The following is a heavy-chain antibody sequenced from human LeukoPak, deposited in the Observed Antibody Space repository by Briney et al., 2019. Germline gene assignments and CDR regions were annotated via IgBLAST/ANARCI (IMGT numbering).Heavy chain of an antibody. V-gene: IGHV4-34*01. CDR1: GGSISGYY. CDR3: ARTRGDY. J-gene: IGHJ4*02. Sequence: SETLSLTCAVYGGSISGYYWSWIRQPPGKGLEWIGEINHSGSTNYNPSLKSRVTISVDTSKNQFSLKLSSVTAADTAVYYCARTRGDYWGQGTLVTVSS. CDR2: INHSGST. D-gene: IGHD2-2*01.